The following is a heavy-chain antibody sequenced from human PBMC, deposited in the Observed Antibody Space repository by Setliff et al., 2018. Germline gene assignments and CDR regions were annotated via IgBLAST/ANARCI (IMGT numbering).Heavy chain of an antibody. CDR1: GFTFDDYG. CDR2: INWSGAGT. V-gene: IGHV3-20*04. CDR3: ARGGVAATAPNGL. Sequence: GGSLRLSCAASGFTFDDYGMAWVRQAPGKGLEWVSGINWSGAGTGYADSVKGRFTISRDNTNNSLYLQMNDLRVEDTALYYCARGGVAATAPNGLWGQGTLVTVSS. J-gene: IGHJ1*01. D-gene: IGHD6-13*01.